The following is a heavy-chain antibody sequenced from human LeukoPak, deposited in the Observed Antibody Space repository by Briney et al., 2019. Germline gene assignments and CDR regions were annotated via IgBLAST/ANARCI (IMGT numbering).Heavy chain of an antibody. CDR1: GGSINNYY. D-gene: IGHD4-17*01. V-gene: IGHV4-4*07. J-gene: IGHJ3*02. CDR3: ARVGHPTQRRVLSTVTVPTAGAFDI. Sequence: SETLSLTCTVSGGSINNYYWTWIRQPAGKGLEWIGRIYSSGSTNYNPSLKSRVTISVDTSKNQFSLRLNSVTAADTAIYYCARVGHPTQRRVLSTVTVPTAGAFDIWGQGTMVTVSS. CDR2: IYSSGST.